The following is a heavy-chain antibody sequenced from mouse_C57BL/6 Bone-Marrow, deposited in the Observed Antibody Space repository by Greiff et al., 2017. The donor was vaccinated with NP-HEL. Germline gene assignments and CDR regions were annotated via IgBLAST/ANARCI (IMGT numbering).Heavy chain of an antibody. Sequence: QVQLQQPGAELVKPGASVKMSCKASGYTFTSYWITWVQQRPGQGLEWIGDIYPGSGSTNYNEKFKSKATLTVDTSSSTAYMQLSSLTSEDSAVYYCARSEGLLPHYYAMDYWGQGTSVTVSS. CDR2: IYPGSGST. D-gene: IGHD2-3*01. V-gene: IGHV1-55*01. J-gene: IGHJ4*01. CDR1: GYTFTSYW. CDR3: ARSEGLLPHYYAMDY.